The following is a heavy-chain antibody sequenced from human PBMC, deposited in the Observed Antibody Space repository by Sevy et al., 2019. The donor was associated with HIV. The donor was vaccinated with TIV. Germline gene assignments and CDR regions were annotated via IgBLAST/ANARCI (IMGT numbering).Heavy chain of an antibody. Sequence: GGSLRLSCAASGFTFSSYSMNWVRQAPGRGLEWVSSISSSSSYIYYADSVKGRFTISRDNAKNSLYLQMNSLRAEDTAVYYCAREDCSGGSCYALDYYGMDVWGQRTTVTVSS. CDR1: GFTFSSYS. CDR2: ISSSSSYI. CDR3: AREDCSGGSCYALDYYGMDV. J-gene: IGHJ6*02. V-gene: IGHV3-21*01. D-gene: IGHD2-15*01.